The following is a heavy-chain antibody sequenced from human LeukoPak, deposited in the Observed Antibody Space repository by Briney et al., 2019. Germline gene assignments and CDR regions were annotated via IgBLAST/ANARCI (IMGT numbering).Heavy chain of an antibody. Sequence: PGGSLRLSCAGSGDGFTRHTMNWVRRAPGKGLEWISYIRSTGDYIYYADSVKGRFTISRDNARTSVYLQMNSLRVEDTAIYYCARESDSRARFDSWGQGTLVTVSS. CDR1: GDGFTRHT. CDR2: IRSTGDYI. J-gene: IGHJ4*02. CDR3: ARESDSRARFDS. D-gene: IGHD6-13*01. V-gene: IGHV3-21*05.